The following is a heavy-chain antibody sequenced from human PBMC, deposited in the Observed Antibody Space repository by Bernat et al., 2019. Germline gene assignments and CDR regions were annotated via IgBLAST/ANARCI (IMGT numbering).Heavy chain of an antibody. J-gene: IGHJ5*02. Sequence: QLQVQESGPGLVKPSETLSLTCTVSGGSISSSSNYFWGWIRQPPGKGLEWVGSIYYSGNTYYNPSLKSRVTISVDTPKNQFPLDRGFVTAEETAVYYCGGQGNIVVVPNPKGFDPWGEGTLVTVAS. CDR3: GGQGNIVVVPNPKGFDP. V-gene: IGHV4-39*01. CDR1: GGSISSSSNYF. D-gene: IGHD2-2*01. CDR2: IYYSGNT.